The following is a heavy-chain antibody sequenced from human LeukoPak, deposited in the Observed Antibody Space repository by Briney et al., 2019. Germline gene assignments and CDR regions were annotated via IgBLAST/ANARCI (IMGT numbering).Heavy chain of an antibody. Sequence: GGSLRLSCAASGFTFSSYGMHWVRQAPGKGLEWVAVIWDDGSNKYYADSVKGRFTISRDNSKNTLSLQMNSLRVEDTAVYFCARAAYDSSGYLTLWGQGTLVTVSS. J-gene: IGHJ4*02. D-gene: IGHD3-22*01. CDR2: IWDDGSNK. CDR1: GFTFSSYG. V-gene: IGHV3-33*01. CDR3: ARAAYDSSGYLTL.